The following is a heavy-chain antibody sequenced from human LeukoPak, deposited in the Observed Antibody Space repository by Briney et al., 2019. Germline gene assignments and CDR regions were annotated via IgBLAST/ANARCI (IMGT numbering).Heavy chain of an antibody. CDR2: INWNGGST. CDR3: ARDLTMIVRRGAFDI. D-gene: IGHD3-22*01. V-gene: IGHV3-20*04. J-gene: IGHJ3*02. CDR1: GFNFQRYG. Sequence: GGSLRLSCVASGFNFQRYGMGWVRQAPGKGLEWVSGINWNGGSTGYADSVKGRFTISRDNAKNSLYLQMNSLRAEDTALYYCARDLTMIVRRGAFDIWGQGTMVTVSS.